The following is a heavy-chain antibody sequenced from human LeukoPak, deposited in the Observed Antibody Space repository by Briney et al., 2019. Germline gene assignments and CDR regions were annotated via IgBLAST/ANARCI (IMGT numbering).Heavy chain of an antibody. CDR3: VKDRSGDCYDTWGWFDP. D-gene: IGHD2-21*01. CDR1: GFTFSTFA. CDR2: ISSNGGTT. Sequence: GGSLRLSCSASGFTFSTFAMHWVRQAPGKGLEYLSAISSNGGTTYYRDSVKGRFTTSRDNSRNTLYLQMRSLRAEDTAVYYCVKDRSGDCYDTWGWFDPWGQGTLVTVSS. V-gene: IGHV3-64D*06. J-gene: IGHJ5*02.